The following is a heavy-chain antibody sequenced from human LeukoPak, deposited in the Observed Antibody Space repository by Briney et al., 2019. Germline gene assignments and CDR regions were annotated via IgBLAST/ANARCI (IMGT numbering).Heavy chain of an antibody. CDR3: AKALGAGTTSYFDY. CDR1: GFTFDDYA. J-gene: IGHJ4*02. CDR2: ISWNSGSI. V-gene: IGHV3-9*03. Sequence: GRSLRLSCAASGFTFDDYAMHWVRQAPGKGLEWVSGISWNSGSIGYADSVKGRFTISRDNAKNSLYLQMNSLRAEDMALYYCAKALGAGTTSYFDYWRQGTLVTVSS. D-gene: IGHD1-7*01.